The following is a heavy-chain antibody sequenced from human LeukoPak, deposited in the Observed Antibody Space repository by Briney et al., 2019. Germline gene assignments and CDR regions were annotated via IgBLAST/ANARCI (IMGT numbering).Heavy chain of an antibody. CDR3: ARCSSPTVYYYYYMDV. Sequence: SVKVSFKASGGTFSSYAISWVRQAPGQGLEWMGGIIPIFGTANYAQKFQGRVTITTDESTSTAYMELSSLRSEDTAVYYCARCSSPTVYYYYYMDVWGKGTTVTVSS. CDR2: IIPIFGTA. J-gene: IGHJ6*03. CDR1: GGTFSSYA. D-gene: IGHD6-6*01. V-gene: IGHV1-69*05.